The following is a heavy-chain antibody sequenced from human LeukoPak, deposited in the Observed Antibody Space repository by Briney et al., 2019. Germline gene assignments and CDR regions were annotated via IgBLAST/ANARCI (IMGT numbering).Heavy chain of an antibody. CDR2: IRQDGSEK. CDR1: GFTFTDYW. D-gene: IGHD6-13*01. CDR3: ARDGTAAGLYFDL. V-gene: IGHV3-7*01. Sequence: GGSLRLSXAVSGFTFTDYWMNWIRQAQGKGLEWVASIRQDGSEKTYVDSVKGRFTISRDNTKNSLSLQVNSLRVEDTAVYYCARDGTAAGLYFDLWGQGTLVTVSS. J-gene: IGHJ4*01.